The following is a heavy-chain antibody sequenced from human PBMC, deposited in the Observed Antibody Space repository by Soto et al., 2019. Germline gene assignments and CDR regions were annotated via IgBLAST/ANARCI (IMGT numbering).Heavy chain of an antibody. Sequence: QVQLVQSGAEVKKPGASVKVSCKASGYTFTSYGFSWVRQAPGQGLEWMGWISAYNGNTNYAQKLQGRVTMTTDTSTSTAYMELRSLRSDYTAVYYCAREGSRPYYSYGMDVWGQGTTVTVSS. CDR1: GYTFTSYG. D-gene: IGHD1-26*01. V-gene: IGHV1-18*01. CDR3: AREGSRPYYSYGMDV. CDR2: ISAYNGNT. J-gene: IGHJ6*02.